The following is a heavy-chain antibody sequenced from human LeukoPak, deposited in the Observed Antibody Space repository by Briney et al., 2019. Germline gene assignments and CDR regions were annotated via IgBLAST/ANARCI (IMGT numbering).Heavy chain of an antibody. CDR2: IIPIFGTA. J-gene: IGHJ4*02. CDR3: ATQRGSYRWGTDFDY. CDR1: GGTFSSYA. D-gene: IGHD3-16*01. Sequence: SVKVSCKASGGTFSSYAISWVRQAPGQGLEWMGGIIPIFGTANYAQKFQGRVTITADESTSTAYMELSSLRSEDTAVYYCATQRGSYRWGTDFDYWGQGTLVTVSS. V-gene: IGHV1-69*13.